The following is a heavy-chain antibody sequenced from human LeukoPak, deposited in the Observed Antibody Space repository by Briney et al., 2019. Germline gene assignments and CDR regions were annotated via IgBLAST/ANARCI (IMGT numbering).Heavy chain of an antibody. J-gene: IGHJ4*02. CDR2: ITPSDGA. CDR3: ARDRYGDGFAHFDY. V-gene: IGHV1-2*02. Sequence: ASVKVSCKSSGYTFTAYAMHWVRRAPGQGHEWMGWITPSDGANYAQKFQGRVTMTRDTSMSTAYMDLSRLTSDDTAVYFCARDRYGDGFAHFDYWGQGTLVTVSS. CDR1: GYTFTAYA. D-gene: IGHD5-24*01.